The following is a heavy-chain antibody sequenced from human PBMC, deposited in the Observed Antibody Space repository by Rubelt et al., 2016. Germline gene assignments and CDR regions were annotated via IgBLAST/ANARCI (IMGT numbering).Heavy chain of an antibody. Sequence: YNPSLKSRVTISVDTSKNQFSLKLSSVTAADTAVYYCARDRDSSGYSAFDYWGQGTLVTVSS. D-gene: IGHD3-22*01. CDR3: ARDRDSSGYSAFDY. J-gene: IGHJ4*02. V-gene: IGHV4-31*02.